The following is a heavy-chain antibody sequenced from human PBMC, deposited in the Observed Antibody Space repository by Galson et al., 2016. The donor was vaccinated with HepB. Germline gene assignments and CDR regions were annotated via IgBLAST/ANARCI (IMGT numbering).Heavy chain of an antibody. CDR2: ISSDGGNK. CDR1: GFTFSRYA. J-gene: IGHJ6*01. D-gene: IGHD3-16*01. Sequence: SLRLSCAASGFTFSRYAMHWVRQAPGKGLEWVAVISSDGGNKYYADSVKGRFTISRDNSKNTLPLQMNSPRTDDTAIYYCANDRGRGTDGAQNAGYGMDVWGQGTAVTVSS. CDR3: ANDRGRGTDGAQNAGYGMDV. V-gene: IGHV3-30*18.